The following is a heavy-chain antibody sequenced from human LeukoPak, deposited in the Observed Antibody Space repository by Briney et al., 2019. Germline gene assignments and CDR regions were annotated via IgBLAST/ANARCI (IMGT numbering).Heavy chain of an antibody. CDR1: GGSFSGYY. Sequence: SETLSLTCAVYGGSFSGYYWSWIRQPPGKGLEWIGEINHSGSTNYNPSLKSRVTISVDTSKNQFSLKLSSVTAADTAVYHCARGLGYCSSTSCSFDYWGQGTLVTVSS. J-gene: IGHJ4*02. D-gene: IGHD2-2*01. V-gene: IGHV4-34*01. CDR2: INHSGST. CDR3: ARGLGYCSSTSCSFDY.